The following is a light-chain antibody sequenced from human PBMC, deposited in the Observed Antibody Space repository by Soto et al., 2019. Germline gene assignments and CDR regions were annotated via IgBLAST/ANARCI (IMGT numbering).Light chain of an antibody. V-gene: IGLV2-14*03. CDR2: DVT. J-gene: IGLJ1*01. Sequence: QSVLTQPASVSGSPGQSITISCTGTSSDVGAYKFVSWYQHHPGKAPKLIIYDVTTRPSGVSNRFSGSKSGDTASLTISGLQSEDEADYCSSFTSSSTYVFGTGTKLTVL. CDR1: SSDVGAYKF. CDR3: SSFTSSSTYV.